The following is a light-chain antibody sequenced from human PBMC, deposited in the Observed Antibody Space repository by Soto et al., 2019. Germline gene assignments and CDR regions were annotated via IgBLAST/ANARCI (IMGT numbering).Light chain of an antibody. CDR2: DNN. J-gene: IGLJ2*01. Sequence: QSVLTQPHSVSAAPGQTVTISCSGSSSNIGNNYVSWYQQLPGTAPKLLIYDNNKRPSGIPDRFSGSKSGTSATLGITGLQTGDEADDYCGTWDSSLSAVVFGGGTKLTVL. V-gene: IGLV1-51*01. CDR1: SSNIGNNY. CDR3: GTWDSSLSAVV.